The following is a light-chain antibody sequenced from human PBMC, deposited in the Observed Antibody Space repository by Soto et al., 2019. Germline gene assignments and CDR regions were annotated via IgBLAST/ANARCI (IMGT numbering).Light chain of an antibody. Sequence: EIVMTQSPATLSVSTGDRATLTCRASQSVSSNLAWYQQKPGKAPTLLIYGASTRATGIPARFSGSGSGTEFTLTISSMQSEDVSVYYCQQYNNWPITFGQGTRLEIK. V-gene: IGKV3-15*01. CDR2: GAS. J-gene: IGKJ5*01. CDR3: QQYNNWPIT. CDR1: QSVSSN.